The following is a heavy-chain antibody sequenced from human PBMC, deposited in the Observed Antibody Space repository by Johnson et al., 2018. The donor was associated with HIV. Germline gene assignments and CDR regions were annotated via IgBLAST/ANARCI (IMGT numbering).Heavy chain of an antibody. D-gene: IGHD1-26*01. V-gene: IGHV3-30*02. Sequence: SLLLSFFSSFFPFLPSFLPWVRQAPGKGLEWLAFIRYDGNNRNYADSVKGRFSISRDNSKNTLYLQMNRLRTEDTALYYCAKLVGATHPLDIWGQGTMVTVSS. CDR1: FFPFLPSF. J-gene: IGHJ3*02. CDR2: IRYDGNNR. CDR3: AKLVGATHPLDI.